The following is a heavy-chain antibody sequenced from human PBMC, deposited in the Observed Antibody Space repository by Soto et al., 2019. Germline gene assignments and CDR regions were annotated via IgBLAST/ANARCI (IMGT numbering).Heavy chain of an antibody. CDR3: ASLRSSYYGMDV. J-gene: IGHJ6*02. Sequence: GGSLRLSCAASGFTFSSYGMHWVRQAPGKGLEWVAVIWYDGSNKYYADSVKGRFTISRDKSKNTLYLQMNSLRAEDTVVYYCASLRSSYYGMDVWGQGTTVTVSS. V-gene: IGHV3-33*01. CDR1: GFTFSSYG. CDR2: IWYDGSNK. D-gene: IGHD3-10*01.